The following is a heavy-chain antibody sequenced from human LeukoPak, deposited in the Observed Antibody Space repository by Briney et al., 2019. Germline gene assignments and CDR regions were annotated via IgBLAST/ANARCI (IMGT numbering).Heavy chain of an antibody. CDR3: ARDKIAAHLEFWF. J-gene: IGHJ4*02. Sequence: GASVKVSCKASGYTFTGYYMHWVRQAPGQGLEWMGCINPNSGGTNYAQKLQGMVTMTRDTSISTAYMEMSRLTADTTAVYYCARDKIAAHLEFWFWGQGTLVTVSS. D-gene: IGHD6-13*01. CDR2: INPNSGGT. V-gene: IGHV1-2*02. CDR1: GYTFTGYY.